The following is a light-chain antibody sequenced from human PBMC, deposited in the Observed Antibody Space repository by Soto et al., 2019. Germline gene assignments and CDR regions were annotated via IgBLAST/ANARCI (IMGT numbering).Light chain of an antibody. CDR2: LTS. Sequence: DIVMTQSPLSLPVTPGEPASISCRSSQSLLQTNGYTYLDWYLQKPGQSPQLLIYLTSIRASGAPHRFSGSGSRTEFTLKLSKVEAGDVGVYYCMQSLQTPPWTFGTGTKVEFK. CDR1: QSLLQTNGYTY. CDR3: MQSLQTPPWT. J-gene: IGKJ1*01. V-gene: IGKV2-28*01.